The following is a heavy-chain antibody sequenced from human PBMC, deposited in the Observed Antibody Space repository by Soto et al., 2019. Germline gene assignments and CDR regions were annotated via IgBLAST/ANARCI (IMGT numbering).Heavy chain of an antibody. CDR1: GFSLSTSGMC. CDR2: IDWDDDK. Sequence: SGPTLVNPTQTLTLTCTFSGFSLSTSGMCVSWIRQPPGKALEWLALIDWDDDKYYSTSLKTRLTISKDTSKNQVVLTMTNMDPVDTATYYCARGGITFLGVVTHSYYYGRDVGGQGTTVTVPS. J-gene: IGHJ6*02. V-gene: IGHV2-70*01. D-gene: IGHD3-3*01. CDR3: ARGGITFLGVVTHSYYYGRDV.